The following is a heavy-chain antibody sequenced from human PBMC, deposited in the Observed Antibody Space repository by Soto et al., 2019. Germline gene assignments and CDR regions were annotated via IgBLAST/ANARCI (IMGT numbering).Heavy chain of an antibody. Sequence: QVQLVESGGGVVQPGRSLRLSCAASGFTFSSYGMHWVRQAPGKGLERVAVIWYDGSNKYYEDSVKGRFTMSRDNSKNTLYLQMNSLSAEDTAVYYCARWGIAAGDYWGQGTLVTVSS. J-gene: IGHJ4*02. CDR3: ARWGIAAGDY. CDR2: IWYDGSNK. D-gene: IGHD6-13*01. V-gene: IGHV3-33*01. CDR1: GFTFSSYG.